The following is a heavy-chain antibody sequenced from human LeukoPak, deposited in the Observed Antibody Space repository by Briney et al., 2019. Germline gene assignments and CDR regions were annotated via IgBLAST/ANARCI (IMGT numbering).Heavy chain of an antibody. Sequence: SETLSLTCTVSGGSISSYYWSWIRQPAGKGLEWVGSISHRGSTYYNPSLRSRITISLDRSKQKFSLKLTSVTAADTAVYFCARGAEYYAIWRGYAGYSDYWGQGISVTVSS. CDR2: ISHRGST. CDR3: ARGAEYYAIWRGYAGYSDY. D-gene: IGHD3-3*01. J-gene: IGHJ4*02. CDR1: GGSISSYY. V-gene: IGHV4-4*07.